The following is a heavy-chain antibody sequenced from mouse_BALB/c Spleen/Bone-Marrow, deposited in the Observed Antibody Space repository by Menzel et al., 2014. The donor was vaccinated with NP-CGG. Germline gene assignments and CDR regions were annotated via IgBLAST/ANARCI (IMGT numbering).Heavy chain of an antibody. CDR1: GDSITSGY. CDR3: ATYDGYCFDY. CDR2: ISYSGNT. D-gene: IGHD2-3*01. J-gene: IGHJ2*01. Sequence: EVQVVESGPSLVKPSQTLSLPCSVTGDSITSGYWNWIRKFPGNKLEYMGYISYSGNTYYDPSLKSRISITRDTSKNQYYLQLNSVTTEDTATYYCATYDGYCFDYWGQGTTLTVSS. V-gene: IGHV3-8*02.